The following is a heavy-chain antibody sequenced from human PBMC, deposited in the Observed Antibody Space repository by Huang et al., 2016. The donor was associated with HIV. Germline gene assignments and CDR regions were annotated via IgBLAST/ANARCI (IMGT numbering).Heavy chain of an antibody. J-gene: IGHJ4*02. Sequence: QVQLQESGPGLVKPSETLSLSCTVSGDSVSSASYYWSWIRPPPGRGLEWICYIYFSGGTNYNPSLKSRVTISIDTSKNQFSLRLSSVTAADTAVYYCVSHGSGTADYWGQGTLVTVSS. CDR1: GDSVSSASYY. D-gene: IGHD3-10*01. V-gene: IGHV4-61*01. CDR3: VSHGSGTADY. CDR2: IYFSGGT.